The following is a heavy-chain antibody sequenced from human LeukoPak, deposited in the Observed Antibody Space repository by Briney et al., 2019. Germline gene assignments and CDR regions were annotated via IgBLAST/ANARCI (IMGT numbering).Heavy chain of an antibody. CDR3: VSFYETY. V-gene: IGHV3-74*01. J-gene: IGHJ4*02. CDR2: VNSDGSWT. Sequence: GGSLRLSCAASGNYWMHWVRQVPGKGLVWVSHVNSDGSWTSYADSVKGRFTISKDNAKNTVYLQMNSLRAEDTAVYYCVSFYETYWGRGTLVTVSS. D-gene: IGHD2/OR15-2a*01. CDR1: GNYW.